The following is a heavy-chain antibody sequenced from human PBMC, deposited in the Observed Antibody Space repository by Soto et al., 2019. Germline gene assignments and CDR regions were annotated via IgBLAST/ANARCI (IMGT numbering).Heavy chain of an antibody. D-gene: IGHD6-13*01. CDR1: GFTFSSYA. J-gene: IGHJ4*02. Sequence: GGSLRLSCAASGFTFSSYAMSWVRQAPGKGLEWVSAISGSGGSKYYADSVKGRFTISRDNSKNTLYLQMNSLRAEDTAVYYCAKASGDIAAAGHLDYWGQGTLVTVSS. V-gene: IGHV3-23*01. CDR2: ISGSGGSK. CDR3: AKASGDIAAAGHLDY.